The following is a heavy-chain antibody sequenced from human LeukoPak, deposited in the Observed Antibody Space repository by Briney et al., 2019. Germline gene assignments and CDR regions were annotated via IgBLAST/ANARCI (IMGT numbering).Heavy chain of an antibody. CDR1: GGTFSSYA. V-gene: IGHV1-69*13. D-gene: IGHD5-12*01. J-gene: IGHJ6*03. CDR3: ARDYEWLRSPSPSTYYYYMDV. CDR2: IIPIFGTA. Sequence: SVKVSCKASGGTFSSYAISWVRQAPGQGLEWMGGIIPIFGTANHAQKFQGRVTITADESTSTAYMELSSLRSEDTAVYYCARDYEWLRSPSPSTYYYYMDVWGKGTTVTVSS.